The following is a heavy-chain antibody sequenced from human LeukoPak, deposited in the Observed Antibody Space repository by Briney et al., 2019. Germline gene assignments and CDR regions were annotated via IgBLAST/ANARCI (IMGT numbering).Heavy chain of an antibody. Sequence: TGGSLRLSCAASDFTVSTNYMSWVRQAPGKGLEWVSVIYSAGIIYYADSVKGRFTISRDNAKNSLYLQMNILRAEDTAVYYCARDVPIVGPTRGNAFDIWGQGTMVTVSS. CDR3: ARDVPIVGPTRGNAFDI. CDR1: DFTVSTNY. D-gene: IGHD1-26*01. V-gene: IGHV3-53*01. J-gene: IGHJ3*02. CDR2: IYSAGII.